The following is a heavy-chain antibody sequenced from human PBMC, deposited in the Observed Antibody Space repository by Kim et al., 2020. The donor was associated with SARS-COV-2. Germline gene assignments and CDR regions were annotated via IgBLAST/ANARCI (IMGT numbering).Heavy chain of an antibody. D-gene: IGHD6-19*01. CDR1: GFTFRSYG. J-gene: IGHJ4*02. Sequence: GGSLRLSCAASGFTFRSYGMHWVRQALGKGLEWVAVISYDGSDKYYADSVKGRFTISRDNSQNTLYLQMNSLRAEDTAVYYCARGRYSNGWYYFDSWGQGTLVTVSS. CDR2: ISYDGSDK. V-gene: IGHV3-30*03. CDR3: ARGRYSNGWYYFDS.